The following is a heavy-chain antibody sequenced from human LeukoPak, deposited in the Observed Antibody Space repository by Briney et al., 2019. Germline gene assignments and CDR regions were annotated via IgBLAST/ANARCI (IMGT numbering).Heavy chain of an antibody. CDR3: TRGITGHYRSMGGFAFDI. D-gene: IGHD2-8*02. CDR1: GASISQHY. J-gene: IGHJ3*02. V-gene: IGHV4-59*11. Sequence: PSETLSLTCTASGASISQHYWSWIRQPPGKGLEYIGYFYYDGSTDYTSSVRSRVTILVDTSKNQFTLNLRSVTAADTAKYYCTRGITGHYRSMGGFAFDIWGQGTVVAVSS. CDR2: FYYDGST.